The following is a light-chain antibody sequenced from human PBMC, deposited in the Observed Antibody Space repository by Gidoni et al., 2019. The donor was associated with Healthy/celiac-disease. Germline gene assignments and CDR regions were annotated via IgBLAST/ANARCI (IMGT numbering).Light chain of an antibody. CDR1: QSVSSY. Sequence: EIVLTQSPDTLSLSPGERATLSCRASQSVSSYLAWYQQKPGQAPRLLIYDASNRATGIPARFSGSGSGTDFTLTISSLEPEDFAVYYCQQRSNWPYTFGQGTKLEIK. CDR3: QQRSNWPYT. V-gene: IGKV3-11*01. CDR2: DAS. J-gene: IGKJ2*01.